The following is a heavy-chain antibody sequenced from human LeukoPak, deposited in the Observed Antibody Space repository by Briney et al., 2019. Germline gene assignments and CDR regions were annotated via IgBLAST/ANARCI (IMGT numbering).Heavy chain of an antibody. CDR3: ARKSYSGWHFFDY. D-gene: IGHD5-12*01. CDR1: GFTFSSYE. J-gene: IGHJ4*02. CDR2: ISSSGSTI. Sequence: GGSLRLSCAASGFTFSSYEMNWVRQAPGKGLEWVSYISSSGSTIYYADSLKGRFTISRDNAKNSLYLQVNSLRAEDTAVYYCARKSYSGWHFFDYWGQGTLVTVSS. V-gene: IGHV3-48*03.